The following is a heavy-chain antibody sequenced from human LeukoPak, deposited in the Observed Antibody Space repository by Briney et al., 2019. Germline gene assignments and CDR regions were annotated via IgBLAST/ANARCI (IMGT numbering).Heavy chain of an antibody. Sequence: GGSLRLSCAASGFTLSSYAMSWVRQAPGKGLEWVSSISASGGGTYYADSVKGRFTISRDNSKNTLYLQMNSLRAEDTAIYYCAKARGYCSGGSCYSGFDYWGQGTLVTVSS. J-gene: IGHJ4*02. D-gene: IGHD2-15*01. CDR2: ISASGGGT. V-gene: IGHV3-23*01. CDR1: GFTLSSYA. CDR3: AKARGYCSGGSCYSGFDY.